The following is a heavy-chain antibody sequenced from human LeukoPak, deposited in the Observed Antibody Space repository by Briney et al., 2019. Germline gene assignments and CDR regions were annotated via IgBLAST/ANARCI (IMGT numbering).Heavy chain of an antibody. CDR3: ARDLDWFDP. CDR1: GDSVSSNSAA. Sequence: SPTLSLTFAISGDSVSSNSAAWNWISQSPSRGLEWLGRTYYRSKWYNNYAVSVKSRITINPDTSKNQFSLQLNSMTPEDTAVYYCARDLDWFDPWGQGTLVTVSS. J-gene: IGHJ5*02. CDR2: TYYRSKWYN. V-gene: IGHV6-1*01.